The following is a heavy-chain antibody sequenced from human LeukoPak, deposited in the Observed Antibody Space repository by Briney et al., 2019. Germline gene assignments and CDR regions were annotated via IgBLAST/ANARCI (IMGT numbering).Heavy chain of an antibody. J-gene: IGHJ5*02. Sequence: ASVKVSCKASGYTFNGYYLHWVRQAPGQGLEWMGWINPDSGDTNYLQKFQGRVTMTRDTSISTAYMELSRLRSDDTAVYYWSSDLLGGSWTFDPWGQGTLVTVSS. CDR1: GYTFNGYY. CDR2: INPDSGDT. D-gene: IGHD3-10*01. CDR3: SSDLLGGSWTFDP. V-gene: IGHV1-2*02.